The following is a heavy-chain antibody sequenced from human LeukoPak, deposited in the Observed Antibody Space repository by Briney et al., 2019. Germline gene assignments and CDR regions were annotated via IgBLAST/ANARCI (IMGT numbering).Heavy chain of an antibody. D-gene: IGHD2-2*02. CDR3: ARRRSGDQTYPRYGMDV. CDR1: EFTFSSYW. J-gene: IGHJ6*02. V-gene: IGHV3-7*01. CDR2: IKKDGSEI. Sequence: GGSLRLSCAASEFTFSSYWMSWVRQAPGKGLEWVATIKKDGSEIYYVDSVKGRFTISRDNAKHSLYLQMNTLRGDDTAVYYCARRRSGDQTYPRYGMDVWGQETTVTVSS.